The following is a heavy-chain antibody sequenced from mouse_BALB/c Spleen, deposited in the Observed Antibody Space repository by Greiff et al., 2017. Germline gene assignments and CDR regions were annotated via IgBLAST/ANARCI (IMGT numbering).Heavy chain of an antibody. V-gene: IGHV14-3*02. CDR2: IDPANGNT. J-gene: IGHJ2*01. Sequence: EVKLMESGAELVKPGASVKLSCTASGFNIKDTYMHWVKQRPEQGLEWIGRIDPANGNTKYDPKFQGKATITADTSSNTAYLQLSSLTSEDTAVYYCAQLGLFDYWGQGTTLTVSS. CDR1: GFNIKDTY. D-gene: IGHD4-1*02. CDR3: AQLGLFDY.